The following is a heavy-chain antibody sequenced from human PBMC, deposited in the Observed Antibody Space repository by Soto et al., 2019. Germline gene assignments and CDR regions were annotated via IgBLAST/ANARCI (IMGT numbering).Heavy chain of an antibody. CDR2: ISAYNGNT. CDR3: ARDGRGSGYDEYYYYGMDV. V-gene: IGHV1-18*01. Sequence: QVQLVQSGAEVKKPGASVKVSCKASGYTFTSYGISWVRQAPGQGLEWMGWISAYNGNTNYAQKLQGRVTMTTDTATSTAYMELRSLRSDDTAVYYCARDGRGSGYDEYYYYGMDVWGQGTTVTVSS. D-gene: IGHD5-12*01. J-gene: IGHJ6*02. CDR1: GYTFTSYG.